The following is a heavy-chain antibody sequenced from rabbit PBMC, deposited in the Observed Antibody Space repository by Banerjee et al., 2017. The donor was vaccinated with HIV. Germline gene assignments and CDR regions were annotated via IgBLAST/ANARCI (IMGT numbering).Heavy chain of an antibody. Sequence: EQLEESGGGLVKPEGSLTLTCKASGVSLNDKDVMCWVRRAPGKGLEWIACINTGNGKTYYASWAKGRFPISKSSSTTVTLQMTSLTAADPATYFCARDAGSYHYIDVYLNLWGQGTLLPVS. D-gene: IGHD8-1*01. CDR2: INTGNGKT. V-gene: IGHV1S45*01. J-gene: IGHJ4*01. CDR1: GVSLNDKDV. CDR3: ARDAGSYHYIDVYLNL.